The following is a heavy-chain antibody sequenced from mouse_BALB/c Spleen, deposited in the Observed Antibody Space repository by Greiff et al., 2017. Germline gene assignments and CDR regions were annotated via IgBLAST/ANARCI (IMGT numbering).Heavy chain of an antibody. V-gene: IGHV5-17*02. D-gene: IGHD4-1*01. CDR2: ISSGSSTI. CDR3: ARANWDGGYYAMDY. Sequence: DVMLVESGGGLVQPGGSRKLSCAASGFTFSSFGMHWVRQAPEKGLEWVAYISSGSSTIYYADTVKGRFTISRDNPKNTLFLQMTSLRSEDTAMYYCARANWDGGYYAMDYWGQGTSVTVSS. CDR1: GFTFSSFG. J-gene: IGHJ4*01.